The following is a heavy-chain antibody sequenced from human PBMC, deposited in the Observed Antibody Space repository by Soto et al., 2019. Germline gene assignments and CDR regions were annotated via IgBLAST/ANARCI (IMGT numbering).Heavy chain of an antibody. CDR1: GFTFTSYW. CDR2: INGDGSST. D-gene: IGHD2-21*01. CDR3: ARGGGDHAFDI. V-gene: IGHV3-74*01. J-gene: IGHJ3*02. Sequence: EVQLAESGGGLVQPGGSLRLSCAASGFTFTSYWMHWVRQAPGKGLVWVSRINGDGSSTIYADSVKGRFTVSRDNAKNTLYLQMNSLRAEDTAVYYCARGGGDHAFDIWGQGTMVTVSS.